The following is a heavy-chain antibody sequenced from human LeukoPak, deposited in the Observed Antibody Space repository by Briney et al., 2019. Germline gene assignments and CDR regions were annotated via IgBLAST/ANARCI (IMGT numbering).Heavy chain of an antibody. CDR2: ISSSSSYI. D-gene: IGHD4-17*01. CDR1: GFTFSSYS. J-gene: IGHJ6*03. Sequence: GGSLRLSCAASGFTFSSYSMNWVRQAPGKGLEWVSSISSSSSYIYYADSVKGRFTISRDNAKNSLYLQMNSLRAEDTAVYYCARVGMDDYGDYDYYYYYYMDVWGKGTTVTISS. V-gene: IGHV3-21*01. CDR3: ARVGMDDYGDYDYYYYYYMDV.